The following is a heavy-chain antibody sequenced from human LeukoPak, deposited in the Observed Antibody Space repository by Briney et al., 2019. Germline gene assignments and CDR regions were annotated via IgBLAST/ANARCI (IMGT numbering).Heavy chain of an antibody. CDR1: GYTFTNND. CDR2: VSPVSGDT. V-gene: IGHV1-8*01. D-gene: IGHD6-19*01. Sequence: AASVKVSCKASGYTFTNNDINWVRQATGQGIEWMGWVSPVSGDTGYAPNFRGRVTMTTDTSINTAYMELTSLTSEDTAIYYCTRGRGAGDWGQGTLVTVSS. J-gene: IGHJ4*02. CDR3: TRGRGAGD.